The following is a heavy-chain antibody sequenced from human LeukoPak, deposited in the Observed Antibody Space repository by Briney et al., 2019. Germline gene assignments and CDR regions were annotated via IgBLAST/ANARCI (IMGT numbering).Heavy chain of an antibody. CDR3: ARVLTYYYYGVDV. CDR2: ISAYNGNT. Sequence: ASVKVSCKASGYTFTSYGISWVRQAPGQGLEWMGWISAYNGNTNYAQKLQGRVTMTTDTSTSTACMELRSLRSDDTAVYYCARVLTYYYYGVDVWGQGTTVTVSS. CDR1: GYTFTSYG. J-gene: IGHJ6*02. V-gene: IGHV1-18*01.